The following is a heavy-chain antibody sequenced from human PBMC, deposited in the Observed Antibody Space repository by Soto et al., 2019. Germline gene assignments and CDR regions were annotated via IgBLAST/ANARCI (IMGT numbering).Heavy chain of an antibody. D-gene: IGHD5-12*01. Sequence: LSCSACGLMFKGYAMHGVRQEPGKGLEYVSGISGLGGNTYHAESVKGRLSISRDDSKSTLYLQMSSLRPEDTAVYYCVKGPYGGYDWGAHLDYLVQGTLVTVSS. CDR2: ISGLGGNT. V-gene: IGHV3-64D*06. CDR1: GLMFKGYA. J-gene: IGHJ4*02. CDR3: VKGPYGGYDWGAHLDY.